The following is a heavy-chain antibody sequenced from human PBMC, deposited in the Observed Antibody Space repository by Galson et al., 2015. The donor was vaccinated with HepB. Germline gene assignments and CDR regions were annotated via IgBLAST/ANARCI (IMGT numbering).Heavy chain of an antibody. CDR1: GFSFSSFG. V-gene: IGHV3-21*01. CDR2: ISSSSINI. Sequence: SLRLSCAASGFSFSSFGMNWVRQAPGKGLEWVSFISSSSINIYYADSVKGRFTISRDNTKNSLYLQMNSLRAEDTAVYYCARGDFMTTVTMDYWGQGTLVTVSS. D-gene: IGHD4-17*01. CDR3: ARGDFMTTVTMDY. J-gene: IGHJ4*02.